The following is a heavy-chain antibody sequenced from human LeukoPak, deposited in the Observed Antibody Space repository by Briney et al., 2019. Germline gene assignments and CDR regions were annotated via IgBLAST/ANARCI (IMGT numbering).Heavy chain of an antibody. Sequence: GGSLRLSCAASGFTFSSYEMNWVRQAPGKGLDWVSYISTSGSTIYYADSVKGRFTISRDNAKNSLYLQMNSLGAEDTAVYYCAELGITMIGGVWGKGTTVTISS. V-gene: IGHV3-48*03. J-gene: IGHJ6*04. CDR3: AELGITMIGGV. CDR1: GFTFSSYE. CDR2: ISTSGSTI. D-gene: IGHD3-10*02.